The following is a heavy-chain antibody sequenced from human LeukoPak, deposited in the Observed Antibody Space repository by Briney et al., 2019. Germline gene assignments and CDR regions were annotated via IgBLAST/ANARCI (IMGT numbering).Heavy chain of an antibody. CDR1: GFTFSSYA. CDR2: ISYDGSNK. D-gene: IGHD3-3*02. CDR3: AKDIFVSPQRDY. Sequence: GRSLRLSCAASGFTFSSYAMHWVRQAPGKGLEWVAVISYDGSNKYYADSVKGRFTISRDNSKNTLYLQMNSLRAEDTAVYYCAKDIFVSPQRDYWGQGTLVTVSS. V-gene: IGHV3-30-3*01. J-gene: IGHJ4*02.